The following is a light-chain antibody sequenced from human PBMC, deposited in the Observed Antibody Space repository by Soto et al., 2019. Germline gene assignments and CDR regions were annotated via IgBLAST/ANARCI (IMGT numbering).Light chain of an antibody. Sequence: ESVLTQSPGTLSLSPGERATLSCRASQSINNNYFAWYQVKPGQAPRLFIYDASSRATGIPDRFSGTVAGTDFTLTISRLEHEDFAVYYCQCYEHSPGTFGQGTKVEIK. CDR1: QSINNNY. J-gene: IGKJ1*01. CDR2: DAS. CDR3: QCYEHSPGT. V-gene: IGKV3-20*01.